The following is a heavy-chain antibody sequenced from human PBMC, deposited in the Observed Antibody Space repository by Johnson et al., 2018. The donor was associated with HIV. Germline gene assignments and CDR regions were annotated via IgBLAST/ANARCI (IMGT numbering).Heavy chain of an antibody. CDR3: ARGSIMITFGGVIPDAFDI. Sequence: EVQLVESGGGLVKPGGSLRLSCAASGFTFSSYWMHWVRQAPGKGLLWVSRINSDGSSTNYAGSVKGRFTISRDNAKNTLYLQMNSLRAEDTAVYYCARGSIMITFGGVIPDAFDIWGQGTLVIVSS. V-gene: IGHV3-74*02. CDR1: GFTFSSYW. D-gene: IGHD3-16*02. J-gene: IGHJ3*02. CDR2: INSDGSST.